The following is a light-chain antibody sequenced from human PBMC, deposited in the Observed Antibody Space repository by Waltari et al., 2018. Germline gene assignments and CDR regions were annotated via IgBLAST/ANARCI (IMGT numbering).Light chain of an antibody. CDR3: SSRYSGPTRVV. Sequence: SELTQDPDVSVALGQAVRITCQGDSLINYFPSWYQQKPGQAPVLVIFGAGKRHAGFPGRFSASKSRDTSSLTITGGQAEDEADYYWSSRYSGPTRVVFGGGTKLTVL. CDR2: GAG. J-gene: IGLJ2*01. V-gene: IGLV3-19*01. CDR1: SLINYF.